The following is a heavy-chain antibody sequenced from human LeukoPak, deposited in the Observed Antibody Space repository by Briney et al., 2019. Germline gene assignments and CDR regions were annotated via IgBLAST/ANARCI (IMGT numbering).Heavy chain of an antibody. V-gene: IGHV3-53*01. CDR3: ARGNYYGSGINPMDV. Sequence: GGSLRLSCAASGFTVSSNYMSWVRQAPGKGLEWVSVIYSGGSTYYADSVKGRFTISRDNSKNTLYLQMNSLGAEDTAVYYCARGNYYGSGINPMDVWGKGTTVTISS. D-gene: IGHD3-10*01. J-gene: IGHJ6*04. CDR2: IYSGGST. CDR1: GFTVSSNY.